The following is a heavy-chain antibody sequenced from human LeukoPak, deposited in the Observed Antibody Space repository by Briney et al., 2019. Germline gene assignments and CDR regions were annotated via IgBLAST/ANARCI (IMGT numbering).Heavy chain of an antibody. CDR3: ARASRSRGWYLGAFDM. CDR1: VYTFTNYE. D-gene: IGHD6-19*01. Sequence: ASVKVSCKTSVYTFTNYEINWVRQATGQGLEWMGWMNPKSGDTVYSQKFQGRVTMTRDTSISTAYMELSSLRSDDTAVYYCARASRSRGWYLGAFDMWGQGTMVTVSS. J-gene: IGHJ3*02. V-gene: IGHV1-8*01. CDR2: MNPKSGDT.